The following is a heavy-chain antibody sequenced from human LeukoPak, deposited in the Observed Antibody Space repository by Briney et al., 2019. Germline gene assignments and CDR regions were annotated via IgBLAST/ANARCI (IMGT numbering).Heavy chain of an antibody. D-gene: IGHD5-12*01. V-gene: IGHV4-61*02. CDR2: IYTSGST. J-gene: IGHJ4*02. CDR3: AREWLRNTDY. CDR1: GGSISSGSYY. Sequence: PSQTLSLTCTVSGGSISSGSYYWSWIRQPAGTGLEWIGRIYTSGSTNYNPSLKRRVTISVDTSKNQFSLKLSSVTAADTAVYYCAREWLRNTDYWGQGTLVTVSS.